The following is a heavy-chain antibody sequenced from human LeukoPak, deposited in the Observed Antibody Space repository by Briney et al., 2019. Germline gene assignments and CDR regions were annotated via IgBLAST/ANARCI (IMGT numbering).Heavy chain of an antibody. D-gene: IGHD3-3*01. CDR1: GYSISSGYH. CDR2: IYTSGST. Sequence: PSETLSLTCVVSGYSISSGYHWGWIRQPPGKGLEWIGRIYTSGSTNYNPSLKSRVTISVDTSKNQFSLKLSSVTAADTAVYYCASHDFWSGNNDYWGQGTLVTVSS. CDR3: ASHDFWSGNNDY. V-gene: IGHV4-38-2*01. J-gene: IGHJ4*02.